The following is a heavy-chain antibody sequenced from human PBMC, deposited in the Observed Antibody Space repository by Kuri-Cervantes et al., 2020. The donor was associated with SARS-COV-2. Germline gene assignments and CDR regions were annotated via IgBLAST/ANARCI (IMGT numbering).Heavy chain of an antibody. CDR3: AGESGGYCSGGSCSTNWFDP. CDR1: SDTFTPFG. Sequence: SVTVSCQASSDTFTPFGFSWVRQAPGQGVEWMGITNPSGCSTSYAQKFQGIVNMTGDTSTSTVYMELSSLRSEDTAVYYCAGESGGYCSGGSCSTNWFDPWGQGTLVTVSS. J-gene: IGHJ5*02. CDR2: TNPSGCST. V-gene: IGHV1-46*01. D-gene: IGHD2-15*01.